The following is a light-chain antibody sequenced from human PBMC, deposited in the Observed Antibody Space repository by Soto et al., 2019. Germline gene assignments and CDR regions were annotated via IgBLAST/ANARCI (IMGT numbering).Light chain of an antibody. CDR2: LNSDGSH. CDR1: SGHSSYA. Sequence: QSVLTQSPSASASLGDSVKLTCTLSSGHSSYAIAWHQQQPEKGPRYLMKLNSDGSHSKGDGIPDRFSGSSSGAERYLTIASLQSEEEADYCCQTWGTGIRVFGGGTKLTVL. V-gene: IGLV4-69*01. CDR3: QTWGTGIRV. J-gene: IGLJ2*01.